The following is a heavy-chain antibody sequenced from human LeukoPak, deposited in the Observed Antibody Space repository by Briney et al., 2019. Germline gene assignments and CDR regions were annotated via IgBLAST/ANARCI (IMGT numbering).Heavy chain of an antibody. V-gene: IGHV4-39*07. CDR1: GGSISSSSYY. J-gene: IGHJ3*02. CDR3: ARDGGVEDYDSSGYRKGAFDI. CDR2: IYYSGST. Sequence: SETLSLTCTVSGGSISSSSYYWGWIRPPPGKGLEWIGSIYYSGSTYYNPSLKSRVTISVDTSKNQFSLKLSSVTAADTAVYYCARDGGVEDYDSSGYRKGAFDIWGQGTMVTVSS. D-gene: IGHD3-22*01.